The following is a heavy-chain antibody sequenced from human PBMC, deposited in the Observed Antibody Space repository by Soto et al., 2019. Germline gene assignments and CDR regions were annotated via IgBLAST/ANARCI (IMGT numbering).Heavy chain of an antibody. Sequence: QVQLQQSGPGLVKPSQTLSLTCAISGDSVSTNSAAWNWIRQSPSRGLEWLGRTYYRSKWYSDYAVVVKSRITINPDTSKNQFSLQLDSVTPEDTAVYYCARGIAAAGGWFDPWGQGTLVTVSS. J-gene: IGHJ5*02. V-gene: IGHV6-1*01. CDR2: TYYRSKWYS. CDR3: ARGIAAAGGWFDP. CDR1: GDSVSTNSAA. D-gene: IGHD6-13*01.